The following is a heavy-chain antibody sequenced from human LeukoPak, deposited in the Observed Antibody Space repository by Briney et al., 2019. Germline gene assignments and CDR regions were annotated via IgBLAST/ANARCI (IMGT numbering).Heavy chain of an antibody. Sequence: ASVKVSCKVSGYTLTELSMHWVRQAPGKGLEWMGGFDPEDGETIYAQKFQGRVTMTEGTSTDTAYMELSSLRSEDTAVYYCARGQTGNVLLRLGGDYYYGMDVWGQGTTVTVSS. J-gene: IGHJ6*02. CDR2: FDPEDGET. D-gene: IGHD3-10*01. CDR3: ARGQTGNVLLRLGGDYYYGMDV. CDR1: GYTLTELS. V-gene: IGHV1-24*01.